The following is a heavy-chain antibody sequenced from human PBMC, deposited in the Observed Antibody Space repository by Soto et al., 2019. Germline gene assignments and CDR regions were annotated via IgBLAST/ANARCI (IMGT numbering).Heavy chain of an antibody. Sequence: SQTLSLTCAISGDSFSSNSAAWNWIRQSPSRGLEWLGRTYYRSKWYNDYAVSVKSRITINPDTSKNQFSLQLNSVTPEDTAVYYCARDLFNDFWSGSYYFDYWGQGTLVTVSS. CDR3: ARDLFNDFWSGSYYFDY. CDR1: GDSFSSNSAA. J-gene: IGHJ4*02. CDR2: TYYRSKWYN. D-gene: IGHD3-3*01. V-gene: IGHV6-1*01.